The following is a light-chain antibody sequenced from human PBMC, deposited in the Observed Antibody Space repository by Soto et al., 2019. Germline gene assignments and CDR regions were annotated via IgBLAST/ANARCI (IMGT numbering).Light chain of an antibody. J-gene: IGKJ1*01. V-gene: IGKV1-27*01. CDR2: GAS. Sequence: DIQMTQSPSSLSASVGDRVTITGRTSQGSSNDSAWYQQKPGKGLTLLIYGASTMESGVPSRFSGSGSETDFTLTISSLQPEDVATYCCQKCNFAPPCTFGQGTELDIK. CDR1: QGSSND. CDR3: QKCNFAPPCT.